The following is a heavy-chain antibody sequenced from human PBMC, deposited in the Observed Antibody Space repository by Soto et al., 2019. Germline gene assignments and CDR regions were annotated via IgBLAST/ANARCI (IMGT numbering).Heavy chain of an antibody. J-gene: IGHJ4*02. CDR2: ISGSGGST. V-gene: IGHV3-23*01. CDR3: AKDRWYEGRGYFDY. D-gene: IGHD6-13*01. CDR1: GVTFSTYA. Sequence: PGGSLRLSCAASGVTFSTYAMSWVRQAPGKGLEWVSTISGSGGSTYYADSVKGRFTISRDISKNTLYLQMNSLRAEDTAVYYCAKDRWYEGRGYFDYWGQGTLVTVSS.